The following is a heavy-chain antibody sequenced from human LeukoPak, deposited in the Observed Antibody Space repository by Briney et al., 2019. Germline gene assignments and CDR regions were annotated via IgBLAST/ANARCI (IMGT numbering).Heavy chain of an antibody. V-gene: IGHV3-48*03. CDR1: RFTFSSYE. CDR2: ISGSGIK. J-gene: IGHJ4*02. D-gene: IGHD3-10*01. Sequence: GGSLRLSCAASRFTFSSYEMNWVRQAPGKGLEWVSYISGSGIKHYADSVKGRFTISRENARNSLYLQMNSLRAEDTAVYYCARVLWFGGIYYFDYWGQGTLVTVSS. CDR3: ARVLWFGGIYYFDY.